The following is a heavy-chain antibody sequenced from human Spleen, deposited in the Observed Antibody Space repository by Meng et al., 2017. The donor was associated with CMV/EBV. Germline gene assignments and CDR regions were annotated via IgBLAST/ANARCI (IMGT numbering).Heavy chain of an antibody. CDR1: GSTCSSYE. CDR3: ARVGAGYSGYDSPGSLDY. CDR2: ISSSGSTI. J-gene: IGHJ4*02. Sequence: GGSLRLSCAASGSTCSSYEMNWVRQAPGKGLEWVSYISSSGSTIYYADSVKGRFTISRDNAKNSLYLQMNSLRAEDTAVYYCARVGAGYSGYDSPGSLDYWGKGTLVTVSS. D-gene: IGHD5-12*01. V-gene: IGHV3-48*03.